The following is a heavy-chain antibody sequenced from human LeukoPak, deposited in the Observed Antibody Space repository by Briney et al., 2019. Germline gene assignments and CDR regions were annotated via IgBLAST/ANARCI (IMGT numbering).Heavy chain of an antibody. Sequence: SQTLSLTCTVSGDSISSGGYYWRWIRQQPGKGLEWIEYIYYSGSTYYHPSLKSQVTISVDKAKNRFSLKLSSVTAADTAVYYCARDPYYYDSSGYVLSGMDVWGQGTTVTVSS. CDR2: IYYSGST. J-gene: IGHJ6*02. V-gene: IGHV4-31*01. D-gene: IGHD3-22*01. CDR3: ARDPYYYDSSGYVLSGMDV. CDR1: GDSISSGGYY.